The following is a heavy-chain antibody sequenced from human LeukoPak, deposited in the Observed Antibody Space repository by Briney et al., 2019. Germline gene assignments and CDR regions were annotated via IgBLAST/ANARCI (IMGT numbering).Heavy chain of an antibody. Sequence: ASVKVSCKASGGTFSSYAISWVRQAPGQGLEWMGRIIPILGIANYAQKFQGRVTITADKSTSTAYMELSSLRSEDTAVYYCATPCDSSGYDAFDIWGQGTMVTVSS. CDR2: IIPILGIA. V-gene: IGHV1-69*04. D-gene: IGHD3-22*01. CDR3: ATPCDSSGYDAFDI. CDR1: GGTFSSYA. J-gene: IGHJ3*02.